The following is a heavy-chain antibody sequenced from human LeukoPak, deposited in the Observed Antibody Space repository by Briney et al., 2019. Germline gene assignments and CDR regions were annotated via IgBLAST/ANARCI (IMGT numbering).Heavy chain of an antibody. CDR3: ARDPGKTYYDILTGYSHFDY. Sequence: GGSLRLSCAAPGFTFSSYSMNWVRQAPGKGLEWVSYISSSSSTIYYADSVKGRFTISRDNAKNSLYLQMNSLRAEDTAVYYCARDPGKTYYDILTGYSHFDYWGQGTLVTVSS. CDR1: GFTFSSYS. J-gene: IGHJ4*02. V-gene: IGHV3-48*04. D-gene: IGHD3-9*01. CDR2: ISSSSSTI.